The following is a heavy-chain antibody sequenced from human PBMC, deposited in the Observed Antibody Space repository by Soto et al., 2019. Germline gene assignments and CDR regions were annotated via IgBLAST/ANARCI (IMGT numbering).Heavy chain of an antibody. J-gene: IGHJ6*02. CDR1: GFTFSNFA. CDR3: AKDLAGLYYYYGMDV. D-gene: IGHD6-13*01. CDR2: IICGGGST. V-gene: IGHV3-23*01. Sequence: GGSLRLSWAASGFTFSNFAMGWVRQTPGKGLEWVSTIICGGGSTYYADSVKGRFTISRDNSKNTLYLQMNSLRAEDTAVYYCAKDLAGLYYYYGMDVWGQGTTVTVSS.